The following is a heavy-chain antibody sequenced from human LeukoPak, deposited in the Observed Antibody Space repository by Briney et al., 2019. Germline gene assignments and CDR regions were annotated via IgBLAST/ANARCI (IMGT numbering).Heavy chain of an antibody. V-gene: IGHV4-39*01. CDR3: ARGGRRRDGYNLVY. J-gene: IGHJ4*02. CDR2: IYYSGST. CDR1: GGSISSSTYY. D-gene: IGHD5-24*01. Sequence: ASETLSLTCTVSGGSISSSTYYWGWIRQPPGKGLEWIATIYYSGSTYYNPSLKSRVTISVDTSKNQFSLKLSSVTAADTAVYYCARGGRRRDGYNLVYWGQGTLVTVSS.